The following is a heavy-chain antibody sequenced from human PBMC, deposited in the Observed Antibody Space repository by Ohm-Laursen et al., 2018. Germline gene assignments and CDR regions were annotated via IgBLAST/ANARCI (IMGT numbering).Heavy chain of an antibody. CDR1: GYTFTGYY. J-gene: IGHJ5*02. CDR3: ARPHCSSTSCYLWFDP. V-gene: IGHV1-18*04. CDR2: IGAYSGNT. Sequence: EASVKVSCKASGYTFTGYYMHWVRQAPGQGLEWMGWIGAYSGNTNYAQRFQGRVTMTTDTSTSTAYMELRSLRSDDTAVYYCARPHCSSTSCYLWFDPWGQGTLVTVSS. D-gene: IGHD2-2*01.